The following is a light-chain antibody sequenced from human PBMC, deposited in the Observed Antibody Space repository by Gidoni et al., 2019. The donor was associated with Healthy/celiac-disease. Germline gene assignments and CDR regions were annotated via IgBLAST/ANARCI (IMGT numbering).Light chain of an antibody. Sequence: DIVMTQSPDSLAVSLGERATINCKSSQSVLYSSNNKNYLAWYQQKPGQPPKLLIYWASTRESGVPDRFSGSGSGTDFTLTISSLKAEDGAVYYCQQYYSTPTFGQGTRLEIK. J-gene: IGKJ5*01. CDR3: QQYYSTPT. V-gene: IGKV4-1*01. CDR1: QSVLYSSNNKNY. CDR2: WAS.